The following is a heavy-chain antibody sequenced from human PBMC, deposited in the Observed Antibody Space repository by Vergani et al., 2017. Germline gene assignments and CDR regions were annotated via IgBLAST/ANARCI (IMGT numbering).Heavy chain of an antibody. CDR2: IIPIIGTA. D-gene: IGHD4-17*01. CDR1: GGTFRSYA. J-gene: IGHJ4*02. Sequence: QVQLVQSGAEVKKPGSSVKVSCKATGGTFRSYAISWVRQAPGQGLEGMGGIIPIIGTANYGQKFQGRVTITADESTSTAYMELSSLRSEDTAVYSCARDNGESSCGDYGYAVRQGHVGVWGQGTLVTVSS. V-gene: IGHV1-69*13. CDR3: ARDNGESSCGDYGYAVRQGHVGV.